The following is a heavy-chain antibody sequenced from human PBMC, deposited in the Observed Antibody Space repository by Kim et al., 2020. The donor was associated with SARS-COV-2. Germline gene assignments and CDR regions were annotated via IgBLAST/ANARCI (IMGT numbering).Heavy chain of an antibody. Sequence: SETLSLTCTVSGGSISSSSYYWGWIRQPPGKGLEWIGSIYYSGSTYYNPSLKSRVTISVDTSKNQFSLKLSSVTAADTAVYYCASLYDFWSGYGPYGMDVWGQGTTVTVSS. CDR3: ASLYDFWSGYGPYGMDV. D-gene: IGHD3-3*01. V-gene: IGHV4-39*01. J-gene: IGHJ6*02. CDR2: IYYSGST. CDR1: GGSISSSSYY.